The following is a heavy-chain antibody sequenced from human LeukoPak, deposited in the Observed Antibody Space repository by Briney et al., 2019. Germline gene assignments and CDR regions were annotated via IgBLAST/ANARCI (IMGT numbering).Heavy chain of an antibody. J-gene: IGHJ4*02. CDR3: AIYCSSTSCPRRGYYFDY. CDR1: GGSFSGYY. Sequence: SETLSLTCAAYGGSFSGYYWSWIRQPPGKGLEWIGEINHSGSTNYNPSLKSRVTISVDTSKNQFSLKLSSVTAADTAVYYCAIYCSSTSCPRRGYYFDYWGQGTLVTVSS. CDR2: INHSGST. D-gene: IGHD2-2*01. V-gene: IGHV4-34*01.